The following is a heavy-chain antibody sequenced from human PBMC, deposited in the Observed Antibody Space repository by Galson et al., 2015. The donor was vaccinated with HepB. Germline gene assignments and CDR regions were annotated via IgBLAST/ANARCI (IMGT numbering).Heavy chain of an antibody. V-gene: IGHV2-70*01. Sequence: PALVKPTQTLTLTCTFSGFSLKTNGMCVSWIRQPPGKALEWLALIDWEDDKYYISSLKTRLTISKDTSKSQVVLTMTNMDPVDTATYYCARSVTHDGYSYYSDYWGQGTLATVSS. CDR3: ARSVTHDGYSYYSDY. CDR1: GFSLKTNGMC. J-gene: IGHJ4*02. CDR2: IDWEDDK. D-gene: IGHD5-18*01.